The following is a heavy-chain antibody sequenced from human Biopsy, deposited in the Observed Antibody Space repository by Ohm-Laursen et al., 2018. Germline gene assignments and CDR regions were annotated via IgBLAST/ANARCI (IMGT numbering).Heavy chain of an antibody. CDR1: GYTLTELS. Sequence: SVKVSCKVSGYTLTELSMHWVRQVPGKGLEWMGGFAPENGKTVYAQNFQARVSLTEDASTDTAYMELSSLRSEDTAVYYCAADINVWNVNYWGQGTQVTVSS. CDR3: AADINVWNVNY. V-gene: IGHV1-24*01. J-gene: IGHJ4*02. CDR2: FAPENGKT. D-gene: IGHD1-1*01.